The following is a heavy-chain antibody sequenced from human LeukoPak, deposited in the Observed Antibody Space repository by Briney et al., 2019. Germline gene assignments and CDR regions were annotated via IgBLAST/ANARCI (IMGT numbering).Heavy chain of an antibody. D-gene: IGHD3-9*01. Sequence: SETLSLTCTVSGGSISGYFWSWIRQPPGKGLEWIGYIYYSGSTNYNPSLASRVTMSVDTSKNQFSLKLASVTAADTAVYYCAREEYYNILPVYSHNWFDPWGQGTLVTVSS. CDR1: GGSISGYF. V-gene: IGHV4-59*01. CDR3: AREEYYNILPVYSHNWFDP. J-gene: IGHJ5*02. CDR2: IYYSGST.